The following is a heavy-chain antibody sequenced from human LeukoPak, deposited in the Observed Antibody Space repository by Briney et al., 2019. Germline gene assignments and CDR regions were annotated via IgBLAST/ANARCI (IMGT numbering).Heavy chain of an antibody. J-gene: IGHJ4*02. CDR1: GDSISSYY. CDR3: ARQGYYYDSSIYFDY. CDR2: IYYSGST. Sequence: SETLSLTCTVSGDSISSYYWSWIRQPPGKGLQWIGYIYYSGSTNYNPSLKSRVTISVDTSKNQFSLKLSSVTAADTAVYYCARQGYYYDSSIYFDYWGQGTLVTVSS. V-gene: IGHV4-59*08. D-gene: IGHD3-22*01.